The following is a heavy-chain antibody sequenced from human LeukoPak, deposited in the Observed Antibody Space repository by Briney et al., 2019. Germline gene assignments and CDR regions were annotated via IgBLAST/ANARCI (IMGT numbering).Heavy chain of an antibody. V-gene: IGHV3-74*01. CDR3: ARDRPIDC. Sequence: GVSLRFSCAASGFTFSSFWMHWVGQAPGKGLVWVLRINTDGSSTSYADSVKGGFTISRDNAKNTLYLQMNSLRAEDTAFYYCARDRPIDCWGQGTLVTVSS. CDR2: INTDGSST. CDR1: GFTFSSFW. J-gene: IGHJ4*02.